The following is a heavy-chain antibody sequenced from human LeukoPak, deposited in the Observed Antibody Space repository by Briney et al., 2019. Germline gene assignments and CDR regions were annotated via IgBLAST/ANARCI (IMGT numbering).Heavy chain of an antibody. D-gene: IGHD2-2*01. Sequence: ASVKVSCKASGYTFTGYYMHWVRQAPGQGLEWMGWINPNSGGTNYAQKFQGRVTMTRDTSISTAYMELSRLRSDDTAVYYCARDQGYCSSTSCYATIYYYYGMDVWGQGITVTVSS. CDR2: INPNSGGT. CDR1: GYTFTGYY. J-gene: IGHJ6*02. CDR3: ARDQGYCSSTSCYATIYYYYGMDV. V-gene: IGHV1-2*02.